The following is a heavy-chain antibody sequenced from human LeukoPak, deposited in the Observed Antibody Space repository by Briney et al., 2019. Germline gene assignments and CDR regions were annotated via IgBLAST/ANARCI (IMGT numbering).Heavy chain of an antibody. J-gene: IGHJ6*03. CDR1: GFTFTKYW. D-gene: IGHD2-2*01. CDR3: ARAVVVPAARHYYYYYMDV. Sequence: GDSLRLSCAASGFTFTKYWMTWVRQAPGKGLEWVGNIKQDGSDKNYMDSVKGRFTISRDNTKNSLYLQMNSLRAEDTAVYYCARAVVVPAARHYYYYYMDVWGKGTTVTVSS. CDR2: IKQDGSDK. V-gene: IGHV3-7*01.